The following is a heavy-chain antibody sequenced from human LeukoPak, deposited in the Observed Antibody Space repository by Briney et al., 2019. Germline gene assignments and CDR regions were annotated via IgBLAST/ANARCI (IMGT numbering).Heavy chain of an antibody. CDR3: AHLRDGYTLRTLIPFDI. CDR2: IYWDDDK. Sequence: SGPTLVNPTQTLTLTCTFPGFSLSTRGVGVGWIRQPPGEALEWLAVIYWDDDKNFSPSLRSRLTITKDTSKNQVVLRMTNMDPVDTGTYYCAHLRDGYTLRTLIPFDIWGQGTMVIVSS. D-gene: IGHD5-24*01. J-gene: IGHJ3*02. CDR1: GFSLSTRGVG. V-gene: IGHV2-5*02.